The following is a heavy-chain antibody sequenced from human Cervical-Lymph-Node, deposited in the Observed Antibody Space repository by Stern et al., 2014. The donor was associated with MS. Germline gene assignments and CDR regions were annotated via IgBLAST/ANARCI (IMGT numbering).Heavy chain of an antibody. CDR2: VSHLGST. CDR3: ASGHDAFAL. CDR1: GGSISRSKW. Sequence: QLQLQESGPGVVKPSGTLSLTCVVSGGSISRSKWRSWVRQPPAKRLEWIGKVSHLGSTNYNPSLKSRVSISLDKSNNQVSLKMDSVTAADTAVYYCASGHDAFALWGQGTLVTVSS. J-gene: IGHJ3*01. V-gene: IGHV4-4*02.